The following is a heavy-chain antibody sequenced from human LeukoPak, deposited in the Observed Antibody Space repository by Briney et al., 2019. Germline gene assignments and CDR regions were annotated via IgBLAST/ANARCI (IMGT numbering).Heavy chain of an antibody. Sequence: GGSMRLSCAASGFTFSGYAMHWVRQAPGKGLEWVAVISYDGSNKYYADSVKGRFTISRDNSKNTLYLQMDSLRAEDTAVYYCARVDRSYYRGGYFDYWGQGTLATVSA. CDR1: GFTFSGYA. CDR2: ISYDGSNK. CDR3: ARVDRSYYRGGYFDY. V-gene: IGHV3-30-3*01. D-gene: IGHD3-10*01. J-gene: IGHJ4*02.